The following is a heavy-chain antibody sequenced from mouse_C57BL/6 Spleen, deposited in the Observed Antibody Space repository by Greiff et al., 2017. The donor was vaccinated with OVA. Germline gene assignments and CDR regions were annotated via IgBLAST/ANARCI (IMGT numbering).Heavy chain of an antibody. CDR3: TTGRRYPYWYFDG. CDR1: GFNIKDDY. V-gene: IGHV14-4*01. D-gene: IGHD1-1*01. J-gene: IGHJ1*03. Sequence: VQLQQSGAELVRPGASVKLSCTASGFNIKDDYMHWVKQRPEQGLEWIGWIDPENGDTEYASKFQGKATITADTSSNTAYLQLSSLTSEDTAVYYCTTGRRYPYWYFDGWGTGTTVTVSS. CDR2: IDPENGDT.